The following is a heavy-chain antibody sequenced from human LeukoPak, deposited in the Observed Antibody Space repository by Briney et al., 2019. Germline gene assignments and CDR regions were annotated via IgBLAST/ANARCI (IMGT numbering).Heavy chain of an antibody. J-gene: IGHJ5*02. CDR1: GDSISSGDYY. D-gene: IGHD6-13*01. Sequence: SQTLSLTCTVSGDSISSGDYYWSWIRQPAGKGLEWIGSIDNSGSTYYNPSLKSRVTISVDTSKDQLSLNLSSVTAADTAVYYCARPPGIAAAWFDPWGQGTLVTVSS. CDR2: IDNSGST. CDR3: ARPPGIAAAWFDP. V-gene: IGHV4-30-2*03.